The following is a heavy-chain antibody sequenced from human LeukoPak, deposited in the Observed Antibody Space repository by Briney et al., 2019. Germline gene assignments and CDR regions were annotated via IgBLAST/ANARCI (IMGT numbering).Heavy chain of an antibody. CDR2: IGRSGANS. V-gene: IGHV3-23*01. J-gene: IGHJ4*02. Sequence: GGSLRLSCAASGFTFNKYAMSWVRQSPGKGLEWVSAIGRSGANSYYADSVKGRFTISRDNSKNTLYLQMNSLRAEDTAVYYCARDLKYFDFWGQGTLVTVSS. CDR3: ARDLKYFDF. CDR1: GFTFNKYA.